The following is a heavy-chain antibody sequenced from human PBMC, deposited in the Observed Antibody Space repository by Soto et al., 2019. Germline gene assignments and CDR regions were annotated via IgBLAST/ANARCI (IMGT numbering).Heavy chain of an antibody. CDR1: GYTFTSYD. V-gene: IGHV1-8*01. CDR3: ARERSAAGTGWFDP. Sequence: ASVKVSCKASGYTFTSYDINWVRQATGQGLEWMGWMNPNSGNTGYAQKFQGRVTMTRNTSISTAYMELSSLRSEDTAMYYCARERSAAGTGWFDPWGQGTLVTVSS. J-gene: IGHJ5*02. D-gene: IGHD6-13*01. CDR2: MNPNSGNT.